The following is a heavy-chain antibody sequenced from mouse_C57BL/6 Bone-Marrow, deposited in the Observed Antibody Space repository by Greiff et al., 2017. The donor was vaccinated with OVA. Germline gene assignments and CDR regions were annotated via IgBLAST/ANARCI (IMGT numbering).Heavy chain of an antibody. J-gene: IGHJ1*03. Sequence: VMLVESGPGLVAPSQSLSITCTVSGFSLTSYAISWVRQPPGKGLEWLGVIWTGGGTNYNSALKSRLSISKDNSKSQVFLKMNSLQTDDTARYYCARNPVEVLYWYFDVWGTGTTVTVSS. CDR3: ARNPVEVLYWYFDV. V-gene: IGHV2-9-1*01. CDR1: GFSLTSYA. CDR2: IWTGGGT.